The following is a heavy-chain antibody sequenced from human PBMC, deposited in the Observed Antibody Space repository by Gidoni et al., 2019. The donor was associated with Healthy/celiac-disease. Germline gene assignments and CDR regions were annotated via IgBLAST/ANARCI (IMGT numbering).Heavy chain of an antibody. CDR3: AREAVRVGEGYFDY. J-gene: IGHJ4*02. CDR2: ISYDGSNK. D-gene: IGHD3-10*01. CDR1: GFTFSSYA. Sequence: QVQLVESGGGVVQPGRSLRLSCSASGFTFSSYAMHWVRQAPGKGLEWVAVISYDGSNKYYADSVKGRFTISRDNSKNTLYLQMNSLRAEDTAVYYCAREAVRVGEGYFDYWGQGTLVTVSS. V-gene: IGHV3-30-3*01.